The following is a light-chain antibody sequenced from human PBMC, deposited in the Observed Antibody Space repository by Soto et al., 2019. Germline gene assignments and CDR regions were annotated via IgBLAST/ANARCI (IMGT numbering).Light chain of an antibody. J-gene: IGLJ3*02. Sequence: QSVLTQPPSVSGASGQRVTISCTGSSSNIGAGYAVHWYQQLPGTAPKLLMYGDNNRPSGVPDRFSGSKSGTSASLAITGLQAEDEADYYCQSYDSSLSGSVFGGGTQLTVL. V-gene: IGLV1-40*01. CDR1: SSNIGAGYA. CDR2: GDN. CDR3: QSYDSSLSGSV.